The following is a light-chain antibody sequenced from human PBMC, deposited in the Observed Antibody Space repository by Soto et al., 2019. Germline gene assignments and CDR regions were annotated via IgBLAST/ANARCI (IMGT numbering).Light chain of an antibody. CDR2: EVS. CDR3: SLYTCENAYV. Sequence: QSVLTQPPSVSGSPGQSVTISCTGTSTDFVSYNRVSWYQQPPGTAPKLMIYEVSKRPSGVPDRFSGSKSGNTASLTISELQAADEADYCCSLYTCENAYVFGSGTKVT. J-gene: IGLJ1*01. CDR1: STDFVSYNR. V-gene: IGLV2-18*01.